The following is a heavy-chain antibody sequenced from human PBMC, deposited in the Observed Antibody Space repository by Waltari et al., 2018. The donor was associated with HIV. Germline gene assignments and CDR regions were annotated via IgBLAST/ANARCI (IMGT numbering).Heavy chain of an antibody. Sequence: QVQLVESGGGVVQPGGSLRLSCAASGFTFSSYGMHWVRQAPGKGLEWGAFIRYDGSNKYYADSVKGRFTIARDNSKNTLYLEMNSLRAEDTAVYYCSKDDSSGYPPSIGLDYWGQGTLVTVSS. CDR2: IRYDGSNK. J-gene: IGHJ4*02. V-gene: IGHV3-30*02. CDR1: GFTFSSYG. D-gene: IGHD3-22*01. CDR3: SKDDSSGYPPSIGLDY.